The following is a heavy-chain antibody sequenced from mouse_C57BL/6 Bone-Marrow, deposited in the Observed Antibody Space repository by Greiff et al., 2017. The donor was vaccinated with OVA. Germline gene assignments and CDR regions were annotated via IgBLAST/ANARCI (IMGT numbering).Heavy chain of an antibody. Sequence: SGAELARPGASVKLSCKASGYTFTSYGISWVKQRTGQGLEWIGEIYPRSGNTYYNEKFKGKATLTADKSSSTAYMELRSLTSEDSAVYFCAREGYDGRGFAYWGQGTLVTVSA. CDR1: GYTFTSYG. CDR3: AREGYDGRGFAY. D-gene: IGHD2-3*01. V-gene: IGHV1-81*01. J-gene: IGHJ3*01. CDR2: IYPRSGNT.